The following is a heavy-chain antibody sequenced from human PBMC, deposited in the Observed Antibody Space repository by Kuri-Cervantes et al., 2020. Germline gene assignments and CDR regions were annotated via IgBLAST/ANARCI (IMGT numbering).Heavy chain of an antibody. CDR3: ARDYGSGYWRWFDP. Sequence: SETLSLTCTVSGGSISVSSYYWGWIRQPPGKGLEWIGNIYYSGSTYYNPSLKTRVTISVDTSKNQFSLKLSSVTAADTAVYYCARDYGSGYWRWFDPWGQGTLVTVSS. D-gene: IGHD3-10*01. J-gene: IGHJ5*02. CDR1: GGSISVSSYY. V-gene: IGHV4-39*07. CDR2: IYYSGST.